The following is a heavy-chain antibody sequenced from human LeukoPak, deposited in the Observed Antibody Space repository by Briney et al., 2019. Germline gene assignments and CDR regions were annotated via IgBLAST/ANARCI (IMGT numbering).Heavy chain of an antibody. Sequence: GSLRLSCAASGFTFSSYAMHWVRQAPGKGLEWVAVISYDGSNKYYADSVKGRFTISRDNSKNSLYLQMNSLRAEDTAVYYCARDGDNWNPTYYFDYWGQGTLVTVSS. D-gene: IGHD1-20*01. V-gene: IGHV3-30-3*01. J-gene: IGHJ4*02. CDR2: ISYDGSNK. CDR3: ARDGDNWNPTYYFDY. CDR1: GFTFSSYA.